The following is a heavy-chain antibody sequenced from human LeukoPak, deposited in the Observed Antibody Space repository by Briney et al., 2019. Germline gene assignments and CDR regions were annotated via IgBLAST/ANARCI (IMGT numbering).Heavy chain of an antibody. CDR1: GFTFSSYG. D-gene: IGHD5-12*01. CDR3: AKDANSGYDYPPSDYYYYYMDV. V-gene: IGHV3-30*18. CDR2: ISYDGSNK. J-gene: IGHJ6*03. Sequence: PGGSLRLSCAASGFTFSSYGMHWVRQAPGKGLEWVAVISYDGSNKYYADSVKGRFTISRDNSKNTLYLQMNSLRAEDTAVYYCAKDANSGYDYPPSDYYYYYMDVWGKGTTVTVSS.